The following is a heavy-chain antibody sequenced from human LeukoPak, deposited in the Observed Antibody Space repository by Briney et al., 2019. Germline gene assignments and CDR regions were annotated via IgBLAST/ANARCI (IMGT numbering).Heavy chain of an antibody. V-gene: IGHV4-59*12. CDR1: GGSISSYY. Sequence: SETLSLTCTVSGGSISSYYWSWIRQPPGKGLEWIGYIYYSGSTNYNPSLKSRVTISVDTSKNQFSLKLSSVTAADTAVYYCARAMDSSGWYGLYNWFDPWGQGTLVTVSS. J-gene: IGHJ5*02. CDR2: IYYSGST. D-gene: IGHD6-19*01. CDR3: ARAMDSSGWYGLYNWFDP.